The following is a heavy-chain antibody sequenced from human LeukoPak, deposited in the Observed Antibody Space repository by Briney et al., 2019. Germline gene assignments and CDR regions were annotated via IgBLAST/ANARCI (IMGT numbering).Heavy chain of an antibody. CDR2: INHSGST. V-gene: IGHV4-34*01. D-gene: IGHD4-11*01. CDR1: GGCFSGYY. CDR3: ARGRRTVSRYFDY. Sequence: PSETLSLTCAVYGGCFSGYYWSWIRQPPGKGLEWIGEINHSGSTNYNPSLTSRVTISVDTSKNQFSLKLSSVTAADTAVYYCARGRRTVSRYFDYWGQGTLVTVSS. J-gene: IGHJ4*02.